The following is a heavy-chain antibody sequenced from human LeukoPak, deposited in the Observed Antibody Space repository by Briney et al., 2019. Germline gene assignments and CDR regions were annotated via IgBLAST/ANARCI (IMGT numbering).Heavy chain of an antibody. CDR1: GFTFSDYY. CDR3: VRGDGYHGFDY. D-gene: IGHD5-24*01. J-gene: IGHJ4*02. CDR2: ISNDGNTL. Sequence: GGSLRLSCAASGFTFSDYYMNWVRQAPGEGLEWVSFISNDGNTLYYADSVRGRFTISSDNAKNSLYVQMSSLRAEDTAVYYCVRGDGYHGFDYWGQGTLVTVPS. V-gene: IGHV3-11*01.